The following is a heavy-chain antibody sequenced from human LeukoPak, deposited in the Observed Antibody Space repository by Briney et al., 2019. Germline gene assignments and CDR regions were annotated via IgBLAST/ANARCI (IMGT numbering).Heavy chain of an antibody. V-gene: IGHV3-48*01. D-gene: IGHD3-10*01. CDR3: ARDKLTGNAFDI. CDR2: ISDSSNI. Sequence: RGSLRLSCAATGFTISSYWMSWVRQAPGKGLEWVSYISDSSNIYYADSVKGRLTISRDNSKNTLFLQMNSLRAEDTAVYYCARDKLTGNAFDIWGQGTMVTVSS. CDR1: GFTISSYW. J-gene: IGHJ3*02.